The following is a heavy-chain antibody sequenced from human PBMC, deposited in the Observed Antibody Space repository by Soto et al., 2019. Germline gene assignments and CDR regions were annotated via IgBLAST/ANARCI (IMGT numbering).Heavy chain of an antibody. CDR2: ISSSSSYI. J-gene: IGHJ3*02. D-gene: IGHD2-15*01. CDR3: ATDCSGGSCYLNAFDI. V-gene: IGHV3-21*01. Sequence: WGSLRLSCAASGFTFSSYSMNWVRQAPGKGLEWVSSISSSSSYIYYADSVKGRFTISRDNAKNSLYLQMNSLRAEDTAVYYCATDCSGGSCYLNAFDICGQGTMVTVSS. CDR1: GFTFSSYS.